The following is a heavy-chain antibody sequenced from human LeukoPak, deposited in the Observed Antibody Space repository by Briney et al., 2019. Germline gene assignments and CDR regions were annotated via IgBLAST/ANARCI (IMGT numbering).Heavy chain of an antibody. CDR2: IYYSGST. Sequence: SETLSLTCTVSGGSISIYYWSWIRQPAGKGLEWIGYIYYSGSTNYNPSLKSRVTISIDTSKNQFSLKLSSVTAADTAVYYCARRLPPPWCFDLWGRGTLVTVSS. J-gene: IGHJ2*01. V-gene: IGHV4-59*01. CDR1: GGSISIYY. CDR3: ARRLPPPWCFDL.